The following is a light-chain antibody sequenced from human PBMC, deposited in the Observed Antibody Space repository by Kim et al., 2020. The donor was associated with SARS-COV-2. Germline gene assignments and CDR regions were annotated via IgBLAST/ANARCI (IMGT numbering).Light chain of an antibody. V-gene: IGKV1-9*01. J-gene: IGKJ5*01. CDR3: QQVINYPIT. CDR2: GIS. CDR1: QGISGY. Sequence: DIQLTQSPSFLSASVGDRVTITCRASQGISGYFAWYQQKPGKAPKLLINGISTLQSGVPSRFSGSGSGTEFTLTISSLQPEDFATYYCQQVINYPITFGQGTRLEIK.